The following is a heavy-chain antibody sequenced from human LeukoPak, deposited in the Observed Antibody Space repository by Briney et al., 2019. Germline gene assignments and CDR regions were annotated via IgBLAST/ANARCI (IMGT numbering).Heavy chain of an antibody. CDR3: VRQVDY. CDR1: GGSISSSRYF. J-gene: IGHJ4*02. V-gene: IGHV4-39*01. Sequence: PSETLSLTCTVSGGSISSSRYFWGWIRQPPGKGLEWIGSISYTGSTYYNPSLKSRVIISVDTSKNQFSLRVNSVTAADTAVYYCVRQVDYWGPGTLVTVSS. CDR2: ISYTGST.